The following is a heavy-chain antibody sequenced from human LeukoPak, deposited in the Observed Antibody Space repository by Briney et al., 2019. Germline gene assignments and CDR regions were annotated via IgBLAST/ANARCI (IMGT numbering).Heavy chain of an antibody. J-gene: IGHJ4*02. CDR3: ARERGRGVISPYFDH. CDR1: GFSVSSNY. CDR2: LYSGGRT. Sequence: PGGSLRLSCAASGFSVSSNYMSWVRQAPGKGLEWVAILYSGGRTEYTDSVKGRFAVSRDNSKNTLYLQLNSLRAEDTAVYYCARERGRGVISPYFDHWGQGTLVTVSS. D-gene: IGHD2-21*01. V-gene: IGHV3-53*01.